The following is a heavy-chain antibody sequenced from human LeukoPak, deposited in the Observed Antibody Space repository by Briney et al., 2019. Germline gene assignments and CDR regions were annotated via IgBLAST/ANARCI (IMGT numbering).Heavy chain of an antibody. CDR2: IYYSGST. CDR3: ARVDAGDYFDY. CDR1: GGSISSYY. V-gene: IGHV4-59*01. J-gene: IGHJ4*02. D-gene: IGHD7-27*01. Sequence: SETLSLTCTVSGGSISSYYWSWIRQPPGKGLEWNGYIYYSGSTNYNPSLKSRVTISVDTSKNQFSLKLSSVTAADTAVYYCARVDAGDYFDYWGQGTLVTVSS.